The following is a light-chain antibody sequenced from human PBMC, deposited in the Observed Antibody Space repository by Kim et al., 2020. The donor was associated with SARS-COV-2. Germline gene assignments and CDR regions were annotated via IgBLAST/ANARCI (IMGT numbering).Light chain of an antibody. CDR2: DAS. CDR1: QYVTRG. Sequence: STLPASVGARVTITCRATQYVTRGLAWYQQKPGRAPKLLIYDASTLDRGVPSRFRGSGSGTEFTLTINSLQPDDFASYYCQHRQTFGQGTKVDIK. J-gene: IGKJ1*01. V-gene: IGKV1-5*01. CDR3: QHRQT.